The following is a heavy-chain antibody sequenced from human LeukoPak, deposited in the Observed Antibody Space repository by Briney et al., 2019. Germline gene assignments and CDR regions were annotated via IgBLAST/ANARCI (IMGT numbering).Heavy chain of an antibody. J-gene: IGHJ4*02. Sequence: PGGSLRLSCAASGFTVSSNYMSWVRQAPGEGLEWVSVIYSGGSTYYADSVKGRFTISRDNAKNSLYLQMNSLRAEDTAVYYCAREGIVRATDHWGQGTLVTVSS. D-gene: IGHD1-26*01. CDR3: AREGIVRATDH. V-gene: IGHV3-53*01. CDR1: GFTVSSNY. CDR2: IYSGGST.